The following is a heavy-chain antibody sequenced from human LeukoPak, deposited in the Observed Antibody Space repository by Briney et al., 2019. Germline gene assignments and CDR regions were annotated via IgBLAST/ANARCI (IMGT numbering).Heavy chain of an antibody. Sequence: GGSLRLSCAASEFTFSDYSMGWIGQAPGKGREGVSYISSSSSYTNYADSVKGRFTISRDNAKNSLYLQMNSLRAEDTAVYYCARDLYGDGTFDYWGQGTLVTVSS. CDR2: ISSSSSYT. V-gene: IGHV3-11*06. CDR1: EFTFSDYS. CDR3: ARDLYGDGTFDY. D-gene: IGHD5-18*01. J-gene: IGHJ4*02.